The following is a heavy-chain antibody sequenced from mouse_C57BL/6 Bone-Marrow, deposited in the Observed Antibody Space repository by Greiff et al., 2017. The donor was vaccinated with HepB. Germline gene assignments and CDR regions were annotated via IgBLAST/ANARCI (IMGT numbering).Heavy chain of an antibody. CDR2: INPGSGGT. Sequence: QVHVKQSGAELVRPGTSVKVSCKASGYAFTNYLIEWVKQRPGQGLEWIGVINPGSGGTNYNEKFKGKATLTADKSSSTAYMQLSSLTSEDSAVYFCARPDLLLRAAMDYWGQGTSVTVSS. CDR3: ARPDLLLRAAMDY. D-gene: IGHD1-1*01. CDR1: GYAFTNYL. J-gene: IGHJ4*01. V-gene: IGHV1-54*01.